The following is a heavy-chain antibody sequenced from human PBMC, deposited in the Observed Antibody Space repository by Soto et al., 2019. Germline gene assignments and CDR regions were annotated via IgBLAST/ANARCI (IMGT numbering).Heavy chain of an antibody. CDR3: ARHVGNSPPGS. J-gene: IGHJ4*02. CDR1: GGSISSSNYH. Sequence: PSETLSLTCTVSGGSISSSNYHWGWIRQPPGKGLEWIGSMYYSGSAYYNPSLKSRVTISVDTSKNQFSLKLTSVTAADTAEYHCARHVGNSPPGSWGQGTLVTVSS. V-gene: IGHV4-39*01. D-gene: IGHD1-26*01. CDR2: MYYSGSA.